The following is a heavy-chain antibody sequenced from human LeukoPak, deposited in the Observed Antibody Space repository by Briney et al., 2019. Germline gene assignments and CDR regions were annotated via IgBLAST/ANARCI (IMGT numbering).Heavy chain of an antibody. V-gene: IGHV4-30-4*01. D-gene: IGHD5-18*01. Sequence: SETLSLTCTVSGGSISSGDYYWSWIRQPPGKGLEWIGYIYYSGSTYYNPSLKSRVTISVDTSKNQFSLKLSSVTAADTAVYYCARSGRDTAMVRDAFDIWGQGTMVTVSS. CDR2: IYYSGST. CDR3: ARSGRDTAMVRDAFDI. CDR1: GGSISSGDYY. J-gene: IGHJ3*02.